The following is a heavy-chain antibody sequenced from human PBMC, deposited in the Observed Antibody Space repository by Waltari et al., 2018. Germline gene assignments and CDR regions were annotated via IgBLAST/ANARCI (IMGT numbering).Heavy chain of an antibody. J-gene: IGHJ4*02. CDR2: IYHSGST. D-gene: IGHD3-3*01. V-gene: IGHV4-38-2*02. CDR3: ARDESYYDFWSGYSSRYFDY. Sequence: QVQLQESGPGLVKPSETLSLTCTVSGYSLSSGYSWGWTRQPPGKGLEWMGSIYHSGSTYYNPSLKSRVTISVDTSKNQFSLKLSSVTAADTAVYYCARDESYYDFWSGYSSRYFDYWGQGTLVNVSS. CDR1: GYSLSSGYS.